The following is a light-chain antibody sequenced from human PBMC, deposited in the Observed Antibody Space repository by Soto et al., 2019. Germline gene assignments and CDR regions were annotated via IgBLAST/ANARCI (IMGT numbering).Light chain of an antibody. Sequence: SYELTQTPSVSVAPGQTATISCGGSDIGDRSVHWYQQKPGQAPLLVIYFDDDRPSGIPGRFSGSNSQNTATLTISRVEAGDEADYFCQVWDSTRDVVVFGGGTKLTVL. CDR1: DIGDRS. CDR2: FDD. J-gene: IGLJ2*01. CDR3: QVWDSTRDVVV. V-gene: IGLV3-21*04.